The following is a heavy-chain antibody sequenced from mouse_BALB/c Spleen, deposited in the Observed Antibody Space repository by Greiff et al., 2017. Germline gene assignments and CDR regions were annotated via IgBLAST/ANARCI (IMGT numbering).Heavy chain of an antibody. D-gene: IGHD1-1*01. V-gene: IGHV1-54*01. CDR3: ARSHYYGSSPYYAMDY. CDR1: GYAFTNYL. CDR2: INPGSGGT. Sequence: VQLQQSGAELVRPGTSVKVSCKASGYAFTNYLIEWVKQRPGQGLEWIGVINPGSGGTNYNEKFKGKATLTADKSSSTAYMQLSSLTSNDSAVYFCARSHYYGSSPYYAMDYWGQGTSVTVSS. J-gene: IGHJ4*01.